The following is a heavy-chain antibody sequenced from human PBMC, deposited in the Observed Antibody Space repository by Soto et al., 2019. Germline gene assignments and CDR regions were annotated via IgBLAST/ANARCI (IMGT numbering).Heavy chain of an antibody. CDR2: ISAYNGNT. Sequence: ASVKVSCKASGYTFTSYGISWVRQAPGQGLEWMGWISAYNGNTNYAQKLQGRVTMTTDTSTSTAYMELRSLRSDDTAVYYCARGYCSGGSCYGLTRHDYWGQGTLVTVSS. V-gene: IGHV1-18*01. CDR3: ARGYCSGGSCYGLTRHDY. J-gene: IGHJ4*02. D-gene: IGHD2-15*01. CDR1: GYTFTSYG.